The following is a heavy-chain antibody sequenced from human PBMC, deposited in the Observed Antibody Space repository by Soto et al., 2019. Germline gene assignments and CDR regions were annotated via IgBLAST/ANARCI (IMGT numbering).Heavy chain of an antibody. CDR2: IYYSGNT. J-gene: IGHJ4*02. V-gene: IGHV4-30-4*01. CDR3: AREGGESSDGLYYFDS. CDR1: GGSTSSDNY. Sequence: PSETLSLTCTVSGGSTSSDNYWSWIRQPPGKGLEWIGHIYYSGNTAYNPSLKSRLAISIDTSKNQFSLKLSSVTAADTAVYFCAREGGESSDGLYYFDSWGQGSLVTVSS. D-gene: IGHD3-16*01.